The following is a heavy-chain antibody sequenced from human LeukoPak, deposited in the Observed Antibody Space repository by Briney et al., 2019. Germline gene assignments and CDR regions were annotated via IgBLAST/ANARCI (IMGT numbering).Heavy chain of an antibody. Sequence: GGSLRLSCAAPGLTFDDYAMPWVRKAPGKGLEWVSGISWNSGSIVYADSVKGRFTISRDNAKNSLYLQMNSLRAEDTAVYYCAKGVVGQQLAFDYWGQGTLVTVSS. CDR1: GLTFDDYA. D-gene: IGHD6-13*01. J-gene: IGHJ4*02. V-gene: IGHV3-9*01. CDR2: ISWNSGSI. CDR3: AKGVVGQQLAFDY.